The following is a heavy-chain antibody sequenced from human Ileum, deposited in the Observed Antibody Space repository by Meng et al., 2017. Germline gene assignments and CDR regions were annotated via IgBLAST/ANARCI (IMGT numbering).Heavy chain of an antibody. CDR3: ARERQQGDWYFDL. CDR1: GFTFSDYY. CDR2: ISSSGSTI. Sequence: GESLKISCAASGFTFSDYYMSWIRQAPGKGLEWVSYISSSGSTIYYADSVKGRFTISRDNAKNSLYLQMNSLRAEDTAVYYCARERQQGDWYFDLWGRGTQVT. V-gene: IGHV3-11*04. J-gene: IGHJ2*01. D-gene: IGHD6-13*01.